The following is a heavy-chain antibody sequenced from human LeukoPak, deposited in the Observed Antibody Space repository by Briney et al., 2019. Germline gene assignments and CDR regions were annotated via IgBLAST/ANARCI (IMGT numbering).Heavy chain of an antibody. CDR2: ISSSGRTI. V-gene: IGHV3-48*04. CDR1: GFTFSSYS. Sequence: GGSLRLSCAASGFTFSSYSMNWVRQAPGKGLEWVSYISSSGRTIYDADSVKGRFTISRDNAKNSLCLQMNSLKAEDTAVYYCARYYCSVTSCYGRYFDSWGQGILVTVSS. CDR3: ARYYCSVTSCYGRYFDS. D-gene: IGHD2-2*01. J-gene: IGHJ4*02.